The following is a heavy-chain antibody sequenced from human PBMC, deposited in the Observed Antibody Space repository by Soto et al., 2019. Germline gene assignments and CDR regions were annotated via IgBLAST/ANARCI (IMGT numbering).Heavy chain of an antibody. Sequence: QVQLQESGPGLVKPSQTLSLTCTVSGGSISSGGYYWSWNRQHPGKGLEWIGYIYYSGGTYYNPTLQGRVTIPVYSSKTQFSLRLRSVTAADTAVYYCAREPPTRVSDYGDYVSCGSSDAFDIWGQGTMVTVST. J-gene: IGHJ3*02. CDR3: AREPPTRVSDYGDYVSCGSSDAFDI. CDR2: IYYSGGT. V-gene: IGHV4-31*03. D-gene: IGHD4-17*01. CDR1: GGSISSGGYY.